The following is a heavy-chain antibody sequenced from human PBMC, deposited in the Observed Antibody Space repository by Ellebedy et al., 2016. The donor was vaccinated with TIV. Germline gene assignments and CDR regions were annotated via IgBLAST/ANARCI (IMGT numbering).Heavy chain of an antibody. V-gene: IGHV3-30*01. D-gene: IGHD6-19*01. Sequence: GESLKISCAASGFTFSNYAMHWLRQAPGKGLEWVAILSYDGSDKYYADSVKGRFTISRDNSKNTLYLQMISLRVEDTSVYYCARDWEQWLLQGGLDVWGQGTTVTVSS. J-gene: IGHJ6*02. CDR3: ARDWEQWLLQGGLDV. CDR2: LSYDGSDK. CDR1: GFTFSNYA.